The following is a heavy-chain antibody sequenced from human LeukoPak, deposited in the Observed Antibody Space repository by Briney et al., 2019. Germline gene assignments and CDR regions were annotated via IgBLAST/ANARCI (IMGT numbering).Heavy chain of an antibody. CDR2: INSDGSEG. CDR1: GFTFSGFW. Sequence: WGSLRPSCAVSGFTFSGFWMSWSRQAPGKGLEWVASINSDGSEGYYADVVKGRFTISRDNAKNSLYLQINSLRAEDTAVYYCARSSYSSSSSVWGQGTMVTVSS. CDR3: ARSSYSSSSSV. D-gene: IGHD6-6*01. V-gene: IGHV3-7*03. J-gene: IGHJ3*01.